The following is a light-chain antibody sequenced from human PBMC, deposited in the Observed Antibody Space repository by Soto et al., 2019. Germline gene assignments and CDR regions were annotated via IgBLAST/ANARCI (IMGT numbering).Light chain of an antibody. V-gene: IGKV3-20*01. CDR2: GAS. CDR1: QSVSSNS. Sequence: EIVLTQSPGTLSLSPGERATLSCRTSQSVSSNSLAWYQQKPGQDPRLLIYGASSRAAGIPERFSGGGSETDFTITISSLEPEDFAVYYCEQHGSSPETFGQGTKVDIK. CDR3: EQHGSSPET. J-gene: IGKJ1*01.